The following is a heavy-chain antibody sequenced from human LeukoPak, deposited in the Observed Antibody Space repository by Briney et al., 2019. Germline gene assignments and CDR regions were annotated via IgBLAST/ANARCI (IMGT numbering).Heavy chain of an antibody. J-gene: IGHJ4*02. Sequence: SETLSLTCTVSGGSISSSSYYWGWIRQPPGKGLEWIGSIYYSGSTYYNPSLKSRVTISVDTSKNQFSLKLSSVTAADTAVYYCARLTASFTTVNARNPTDYWGQGTLVTVSS. CDR3: ARLTASFTTVNARNPTDY. D-gene: IGHD4-17*01. CDR2: IYYSGST. CDR1: GGSISSSSYY. V-gene: IGHV4-39*01.